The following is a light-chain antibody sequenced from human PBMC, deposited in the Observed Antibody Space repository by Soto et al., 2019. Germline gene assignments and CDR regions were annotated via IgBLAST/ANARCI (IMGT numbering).Light chain of an antibody. CDR3: QQYDSSPPFALT. J-gene: IGKJ4*01. CDR2: GAS. Sequence: EIVMTQSPATLSVSPGERATLSCRASQSVAGNLAWYQQRPGQAPRLLIYGASSRATGIPDRFSGSGSGTDFTLTINRLEPEDFAVYYCQQYDSSPPFALTFGGGTKVDIK. CDR1: QSVAGN. V-gene: IGKV3-20*01.